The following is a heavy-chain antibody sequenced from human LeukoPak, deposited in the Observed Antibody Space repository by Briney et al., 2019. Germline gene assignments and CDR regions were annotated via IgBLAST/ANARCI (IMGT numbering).Heavy chain of an antibody. CDR3: ARDLGGYSYGSHFDY. CDR2: ITTSSSYI. D-gene: IGHD5-18*01. J-gene: IGHJ4*02. Sequence: GGSLRLSCTASGFTFSSYSMNWVRQAPGKGLEWVSSITTSSSYIYYADSVKGRFTISRDNAKNSLYLQMNSLRAEDTAVYYCARDLGGYSYGSHFDYWGQGTLVTVSS. V-gene: IGHV3-21*01. CDR1: GFTFSSYS.